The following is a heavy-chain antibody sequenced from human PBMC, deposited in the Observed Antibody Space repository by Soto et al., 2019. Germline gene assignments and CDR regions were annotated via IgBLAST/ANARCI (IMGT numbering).Heavy chain of an antibody. Sequence: PGGSLRLSCAASGFTFSSYAMSWVRQAPGKGLEWVSAISGSGGSTYYADSVKGRFTISRDNSKNTLYLQMNSLRAEDTAVYYCARSRYTSGWWPPPFDYWGQGTLVTVAS. CDR1: GFTFSSYA. CDR2: ISGSGGST. D-gene: IGHD6-19*01. V-gene: IGHV3-23*01. CDR3: ARSRYTSGWWPPPFDY. J-gene: IGHJ4*02.